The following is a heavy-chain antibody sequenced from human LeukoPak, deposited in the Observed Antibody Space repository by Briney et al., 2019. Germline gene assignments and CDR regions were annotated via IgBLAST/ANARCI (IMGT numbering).Heavy chain of an antibody. CDR3: ARGESAYSSSDDDFDY. D-gene: IGHD6-6*01. CDR1: GGSFSGYY. CDR2: INHSGST. V-gene: IGHV4-34*01. J-gene: IGHJ4*02. Sequence: PSETLSLTCAVYGGSFSGYYWSWIRQPPGKGLEWIGEINHSGSTNYNPSLKSRLNISVDTSKKQFSLRLSSVTAADTAVYYCARGESAYSSSDDDFDYWGQGTLVTVSS.